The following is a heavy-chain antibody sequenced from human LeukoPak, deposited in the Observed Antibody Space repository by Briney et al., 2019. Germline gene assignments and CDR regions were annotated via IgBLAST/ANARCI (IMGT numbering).Heavy chain of an antibody. Sequence: SETLSLTCAVYGGSFSGYYWSWIRQPPGKGLEWIGYIYYSGSTNYNPSLKSRVTISVDTSKNQFSLKLSSVTAADTAVYYCARGYYAGDYWGQGTLVTVSS. CDR3: ARGYYAGDY. CDR1: GGSFSGYY. J-gene: IGHJ4*02. CDR2: IYYSGST. V-gene: IGHV4-59*01. D-gene: IGHD4-23*01.